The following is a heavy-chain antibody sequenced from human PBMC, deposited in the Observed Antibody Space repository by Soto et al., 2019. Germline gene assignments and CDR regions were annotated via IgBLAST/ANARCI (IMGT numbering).Heavy chain of an antibody. J-gene: IGHJ4*02. V-gene: IGHV3-30*18. CDR3: EKDFIAAAGTFAFDY. CDR2: ISYDGSNK. CDR1: GFTFSSYG. D-gene: IGHD6-13*01. Sequence: GGSLRLSCAASGFTFSSYGMHWVRQAPGKGLEWVAVISYDGSNKYYADSVKGRFTISRDNSKNTLYLQMNSLRAEDTAVYYCEKDFIAAAGTFAFDYWGQGTLVTVSS.